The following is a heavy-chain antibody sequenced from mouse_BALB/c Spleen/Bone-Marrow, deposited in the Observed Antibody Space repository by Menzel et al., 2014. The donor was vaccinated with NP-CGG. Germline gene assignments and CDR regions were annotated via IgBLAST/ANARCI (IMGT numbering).Heavy chain of an antibody. V-gene: IGHV14-3*02. D-gene: IGHD1-1*01. Sequence: EVQLQQSGAELVKPGASVKLSCTASGFNIKDTYMHWVKQRPEQGLEWIGRIDPANGNTKYDPKFQGEATITADTSSNTAYLQLSSLTSEDTAVYYCAPYYYGSSLFAYWDQGTLVTVSA. J-gene: IGHJ3*01. CDR2: IDPANGNT. CDR1: GFNIKDTY. CDR3: APYYYGSSLFAY.